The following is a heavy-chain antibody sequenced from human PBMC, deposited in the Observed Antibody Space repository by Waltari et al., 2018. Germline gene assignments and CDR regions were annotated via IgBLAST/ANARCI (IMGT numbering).Heavy chain of an antibody. CDR2: FDPEDGET. CDR3: ATTYSGSYKGYDAFDI. CDR1: GYTLTELS. Sequence: QVQLVQSGAEVKKPGASVKVSCKVSGYTLTELSMHWVRQATGKGLEWMGGFDPEDGETIYAQKFQGRVTMTEDTSTDTAYMELSSLRSEDTAVYYCATTYSGSYKGYDAFDIWGQGTMVTVSS. D-gene: IGHD1-26*01. J-gene: IGHJ3*02. V-gene: IGHV1-24*01.